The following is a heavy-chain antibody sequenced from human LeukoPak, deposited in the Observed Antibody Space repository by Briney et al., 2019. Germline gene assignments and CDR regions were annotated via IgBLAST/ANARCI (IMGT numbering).Heavy chain of an antibody. V-gene: IGHV1-46*01. Sequence: ASVKVSCKASGYTFTSYYMHWVRQAPGQGLEWMGIINPSGGSTSYAQKFQGRVTMTRDTSTSTVYMELSSLRSEDTAVYYCARVGRDGYNPKYYFDYWGQGTLVTVSS. CDR2: INPSGGST. CDR3: ARVGRDGYNPKYYFDY. J-gene: IGHJ4*02. CDR1: GYTFTSYY. D-gene: IGHD5-24*01.